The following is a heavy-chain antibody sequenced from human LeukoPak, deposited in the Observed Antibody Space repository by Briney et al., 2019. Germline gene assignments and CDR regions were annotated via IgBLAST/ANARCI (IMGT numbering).Heavy chain of an antibody. CDR1: GGSISSYY. CDR2: IYYSGST. CDR3: ARHAPITGRFEEERLDY. V-gene: IGHV4-59*08. D-gene: IGHD1-20*01. Sequence: SETLSLTCTVSGGSISSYYWSWIRQPPGKGLERIGYIYYSGSTNYNPSLKSRVTISVDTSKNQFSLKLSSVTAADTAVYYCARHAPITGRFEEERLDYSGQGTLVTVSS. J-gene: IGHJ4*02.